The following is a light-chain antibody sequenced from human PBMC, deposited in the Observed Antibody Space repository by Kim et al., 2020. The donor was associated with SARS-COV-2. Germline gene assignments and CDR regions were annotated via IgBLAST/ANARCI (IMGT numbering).Light chain of an antibody. J-gene: IGKJ4*01. V-gene: IGKV3-20*01. CDR1: QSISSNY. CDR2: GAS. CDR3: QQYGSSPLT. Sequence: SPGERATLSCRARQSISSNYLAWYQQKPGQAPRLLIYGASSRATGIPDRFSGSGSGTDFTLTISRLEPEDFAVYYCQQYGSSPLTFGGGTKVDIK.